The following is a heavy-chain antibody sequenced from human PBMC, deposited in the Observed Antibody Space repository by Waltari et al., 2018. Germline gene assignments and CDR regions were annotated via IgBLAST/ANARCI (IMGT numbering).Heavy chain of an antibody. Sequence: QVQLQESGPGLVKPSQTLSLTCTVSGGSIRSGSYYWSWIRQPAGKGLEWIGYIYTSGSTNYNPSLKSRVTISVDTSKNQFSLKLSSVTAADTAVYYCARGRWSSSPDAFDIWGQGTMVTVSS. CDR2: IYTSGST. CDR3: ARGRWSSSPDAFDI. CDR1: GGSIRSGSYY. V-gene: IGHV4-61*09. D-gene: IGHD6-6*01. J-gene: IGHJ3*02.